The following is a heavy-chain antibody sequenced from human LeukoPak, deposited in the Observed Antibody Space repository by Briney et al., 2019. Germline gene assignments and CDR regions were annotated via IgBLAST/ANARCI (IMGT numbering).Heavy chain of an antibody. CDR3: ARDSGCDY. D-gene: IGHD5-12*01. CDR1: GYTFTSYG. V-gene: IGHV1-18*01. CDR2: INTDTGNT. J-gene: IGHJ4*02. Sequence: ASVEVSCKASGYTFTSYGIIWVRQAPGQGLEWMGWINTDTGNTNYAQKLQGRVTVTTDTSTSTAYMELRSLRSDDTAVYYCARDSGCDYWGQGTLVTVSS.